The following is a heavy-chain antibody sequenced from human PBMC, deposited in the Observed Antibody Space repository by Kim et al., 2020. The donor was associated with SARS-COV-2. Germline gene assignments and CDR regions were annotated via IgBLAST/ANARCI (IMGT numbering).Heavy chain of an antibody. D-gene: IGHD3-3*01. Sequence: GSTYDNPSLKRRVTISVDTSKNQFSLKLSSVTAADTAVYYCARLSGYADYWGQGTLVTVSS. V-gene: IGHV4-39*01. CDR2: GST. J-gene: IGHJ4*02. CDR3: ARLSGYADY.